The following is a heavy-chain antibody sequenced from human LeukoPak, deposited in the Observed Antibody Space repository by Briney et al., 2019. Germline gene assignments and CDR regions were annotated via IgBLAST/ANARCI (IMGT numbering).Heavy chain of an antibody. J-gene: IGHJ4*02. CDR3: ARDPFIDTAMVHFFDY. Sequence: GASVKVSCKASGYTFTSYGISWVRQAPGQGLEWMGWISAYNGNTNYAQKLQGRVTMTTDTSTSTAYMELRSLRSDDTAVYYCARDPFIDTAMVHFFDYWGQGTLVTVSS. CDR1: GYTFTSYG. D-gene: IGHD5-18*01. CDR2: ISAYNGNT. V-gene: IGHV1-18*01.